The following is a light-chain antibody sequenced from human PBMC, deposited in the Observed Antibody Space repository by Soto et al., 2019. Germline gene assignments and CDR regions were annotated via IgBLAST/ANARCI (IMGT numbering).Light chain of an antibody. CDR3: SSKRDSSTLFV. Sequence: QSALTQPASVSGSPGQSITISCTGTSSDVGAYNYVSWYQHHPGKVPNLLIYDVTNRPSGVSDRFSGSTSGNTASLTISGLQAEVEADYSCSSKRDSSTLFVFGTGTKGTVL. V-gene: IGLV2-14*01. J-gene: IGLJ1*01. CDR1: SSDVGAYNY. CDR2: DVT.